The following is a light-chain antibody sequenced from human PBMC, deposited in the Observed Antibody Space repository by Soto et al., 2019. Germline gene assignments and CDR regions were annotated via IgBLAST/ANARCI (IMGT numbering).Light chain of an antibody. CDR3: QSYDSSQSGPDVA. V-gene: IGLV1-40*01. CDR1: SSNIGAGYD. CDR2: GNS. J-gene: IGLJ2*01. Sequence: QLVLTQPPSVSGAPGQRVTISCTGSSSNIGAGYDVHWYQQLPGTAPKLLIYGNSNRPSGVPDRFSGSKSGTSASLAITGLQAEDEADYYCQSYDSSQSGPDVAFGGGTQLTVL.